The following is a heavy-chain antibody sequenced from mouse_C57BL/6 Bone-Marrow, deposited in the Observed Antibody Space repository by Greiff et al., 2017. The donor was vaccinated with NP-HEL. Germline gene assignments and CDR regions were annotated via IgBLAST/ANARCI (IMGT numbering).Heavy chain of an antibody. V-gene: IGHV1-81*01. CDR2: IYPRSGNT. CDR3: ARSHYYGSSYGAY. D-gene: IGHD1-1*01. CDR1: GYTFTSYG. J-gene: IGHJ2*01. Sequence: VKLQESGAELARPGASVKLSCKASGYTFTSYGISWVKQRTGQGLEWIGEIYPRSGNTYYNEKFKGKATLTADKSSSTAYMELRSLTSEDSAVYFCARSHYYGSSYGAYWGQGTTLTVSS.